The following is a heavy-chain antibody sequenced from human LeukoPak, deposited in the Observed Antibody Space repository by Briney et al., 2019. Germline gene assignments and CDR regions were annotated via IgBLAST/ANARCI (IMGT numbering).Heavy chain of an antibody. J-gene: IGHJ4*02. D-gene: IGHD5-24*01. CDR3: ARDMDIVGMATIPFDY. Sequence: ASVKVSCKTSGYTFTAHDIFWVRQAPGQGLEWMGWINTNTGNPTYAQGFTGRFVFSLDTSVSTAYLQISSLKAEDTAVYYCARDMDIVGMATIPFDYWGQGTLVTVSS. CDR1: GYTFTAHD. V-gene: IGHV7-4-1*02. CDR2: INTNTGNP.